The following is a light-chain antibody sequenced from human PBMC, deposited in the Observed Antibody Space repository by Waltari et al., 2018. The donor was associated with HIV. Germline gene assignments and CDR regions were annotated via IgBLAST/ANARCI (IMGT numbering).Light chain of an antibody. J-gene: IGKJ1*01. V-gene: IGKV3-11*01. CDR2: DAS. Sequence: EIVLTQSPANMSLSTGETATLSCRPSQSVSSYLAWYQQKPGEAARLLINDASNRATGIPARFSGSGSGTDFTLTISSLEPEDFAVYYCQQRSNWLWTFGQGTKVESK. CDR1: QSVSSY. CDR3: QQRSNWLWT.